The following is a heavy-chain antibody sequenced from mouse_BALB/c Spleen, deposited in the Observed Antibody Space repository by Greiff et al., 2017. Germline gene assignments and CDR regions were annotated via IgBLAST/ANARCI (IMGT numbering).Heavy chain of an antibody. CDR2: INPYNGGT. J-gene: IGHJ2*01. CDR3: DRREDGNDYFDY. D-gene: IGHD2-1*01. Sequence: VQVQQSGPELVKPGASVKISCTASGYSFTGYYMHWVKQSHGQNLEWIGLINPYNGGTSYNQKFKGKATLTVDTSSSTAYMELLSLTSEDAAVYYCDRREDGNDYFDYWGQGTTLTVSS. V-gene: IGHV1-19*01. CDR1: GYSFTGYY.